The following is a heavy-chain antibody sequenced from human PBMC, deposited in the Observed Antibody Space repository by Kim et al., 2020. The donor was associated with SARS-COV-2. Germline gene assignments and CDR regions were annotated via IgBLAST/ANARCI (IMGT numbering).Heavy chain of an antibody. CDR2: INPNSGGT. CDR1: GYTFTGYY. J-gene: IGHJ6*02. CDR3: ARGDGVVMRTNYYYGMDV. D-gene: IGHD3-3*01. V-gene: IGHV1-2*02. Sequence: ASVKVSCKASGYTFTGYYMHWVRQAPGQGLEWMGWINPNSGGTNYAQKFQGRVTMTRDTSISTAYMELSRLRSDDTAVYYCARGDGVVMRTNYYYGMDVWGQGTTVTVSS.